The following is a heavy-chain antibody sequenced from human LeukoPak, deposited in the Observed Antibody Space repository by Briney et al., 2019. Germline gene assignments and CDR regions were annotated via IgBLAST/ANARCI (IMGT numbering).Heavy chain of an antibody. D-gene: IGHD1-1*01. Sequence: PGGSLRLSCAASGFTFSSYAMSWVRQAPGKGLEWFSAISGSGGSTYYADSVKGRFTISRDNSKNTLYLQMNSLRAEDTAVYYCAKARHGTRIHFDYWGQGTLVTVSS. J-gene: IGHJ4*02. CDR1: GFTFSSYA. CDR2: ISGSGGST. CDR3: AKARHGTRIHFDY. V-gene: IGHV3-23*01.